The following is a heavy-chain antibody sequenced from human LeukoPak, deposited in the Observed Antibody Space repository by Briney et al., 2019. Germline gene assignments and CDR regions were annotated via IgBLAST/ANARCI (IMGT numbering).Heavy chain of an antibody. CDR1: GFTFSGSA. CDR3: TRRNQTADY. J-gene: IGHJ4*02. V-gene: IGHV3-73*01. D-gene: IGHD1-14*01. Sequence: GGSLRLSCAASGFTFSGSAMHWVRQASGKGLEWVGRIRSKANSYATAYAASVKGRFTISRDDSKNTAYLQMNSLKTEDTAVYYCTRRNQTADYWGQGTLVTVSS. CDR2: IRSKANSYAT.